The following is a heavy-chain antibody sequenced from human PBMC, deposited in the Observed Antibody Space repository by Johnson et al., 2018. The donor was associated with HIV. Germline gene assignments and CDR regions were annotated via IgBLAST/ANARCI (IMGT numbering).Heavy chain of an antibody. Sequence: VQLLESGGGLVQPGRSLRLSCAASGFTFDDYAMHWVRQAPGKGLEWVSGISWKSINIVYADSVKGRFTISRADAKNSLYLQMNSLRDDDTALYYCVRDTEREAFDIWGQ. CDR1: GFTFDDYA. CDR3: VRDTEREAFDI. V-gene: IGHV3-9*01. D-gene: IGHD5-24*01. CDR2: ISWKSINI. J-gene: IGHJ3*02.